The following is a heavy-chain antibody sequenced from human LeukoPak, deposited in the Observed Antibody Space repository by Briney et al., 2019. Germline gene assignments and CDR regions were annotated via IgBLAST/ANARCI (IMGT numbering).Heavy chain of an antibody. CDR3: ARDTDSRDPPHFDY. D-gene: IGHD2-21*01. CDR1: GGTFSNYA. V-gene: IGHV1-69*06. J-gene: IGHJ4*02. Sequence: SVKVSCKASGGTFSNYAISWVRQAPGQGLEWMGGIIPIFGTANYAQKFRGRVTITADKSTRTAYMELSSLRSEDTAVYYCARDTDSRDPPHFDYWGQGTLVTVSS. CDR2: IIPIFGTA.